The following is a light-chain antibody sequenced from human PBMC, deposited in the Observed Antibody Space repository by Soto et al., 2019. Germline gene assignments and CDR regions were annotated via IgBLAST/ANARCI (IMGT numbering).Light chain of an antibody. CDR2: GAS. CDR1: QSVSSN. CDR3: QQYNNWWT. V-gene: IGKV3-15*01. Sequence: EIVMTQSPATLSVSPGGRATLSCRASQSVSSNLAWYQQKPGQPPRLLIYGASTTATGIPARFSGSGSGTEFTLTISSLQSEDSAVYYCQQYNNWWTFGQGTKVEIK. J-gene: IGKJ1*01.